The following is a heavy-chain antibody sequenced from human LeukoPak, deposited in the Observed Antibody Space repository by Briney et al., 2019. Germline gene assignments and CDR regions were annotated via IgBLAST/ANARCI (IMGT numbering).Heavy chain of an antibody. CDR1: GFTFSSYS. D-gene: IGHD2-21*01. CDR3: ARTIAYCGGDCYSGFDY. CDR2: ISSSSSTI. V-gene: IGHV3-48*01. Sequence: PGGSLRVSCAASGFTFSSYSMNWVRQAPGKGLEWVSYISSSSSTIYYADSVKGRFTISRDNAKNSLYLQMNSLRAEDTAVYYCARTIAYCGGDCYSGFDYWGQGTLVTVSS. J-gene: IGHJ4*02.